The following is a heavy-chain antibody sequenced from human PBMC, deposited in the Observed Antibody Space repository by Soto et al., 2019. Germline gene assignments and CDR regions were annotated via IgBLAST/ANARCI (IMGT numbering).Heavy chain of an antibody. CDR2: MYYSGST. CDR1: GGSISSYY. J-gene: IGHJ6*02. D-gene: IGHD6-6*01. V-gene: IGHV4-59*01. CDR3: ARDKGPRRSFYGMDV. Sequence: SETLSLTCTVSGGSISSYYWSRIRQPPGKGLEWIGYMYYSGSTNYNPSLKSRVTISGDTSKNQLSLKLSSVTAADTAVYYCARDKGPRRSFYGMDVWGQGTTVTVSS.